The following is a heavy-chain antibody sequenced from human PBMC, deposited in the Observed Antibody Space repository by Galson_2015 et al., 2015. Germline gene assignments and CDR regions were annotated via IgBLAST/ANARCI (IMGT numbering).Heavy chain of an antibody. CDR2: ITSSSTNI. J-gene: IGHJ4*02. D-gene: IGHD3-10*02. CDR1: GFTFSSFS. Sequence: SLRLSCAASGFTFSSFSMNWVRQAPGKGLEWVSSITSSSTNIYYADSVKGRFTISGDNAKNSLYLQMNSLRAEDTAVYYCARVDTMSDYWGQGTLVTVSS. V-gene: IGHV3-21*01. CDR3: ARVDTMSDY.